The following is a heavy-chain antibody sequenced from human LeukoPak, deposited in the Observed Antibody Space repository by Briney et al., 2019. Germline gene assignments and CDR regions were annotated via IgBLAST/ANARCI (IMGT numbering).Heavy chain of an antibody. V-gene: IGHV3-74*01. CDR3: ARGGGSYGWFDP. CDR2: IDSDGSST. CDR1: GFNSSNYW. Sequence: PGGSLRLSCAASGFNSSNYWMHWVRQGPGEGLVWVSRIDSDGSSTNYADSVKGRFTISRDSAKNTLYLQMNSLRAEDTAVYYCARGGGSYGWFDPWGQGTLVTVSS. J-gene: IGHJ5*02. D-gene: IGHD3-16*01.